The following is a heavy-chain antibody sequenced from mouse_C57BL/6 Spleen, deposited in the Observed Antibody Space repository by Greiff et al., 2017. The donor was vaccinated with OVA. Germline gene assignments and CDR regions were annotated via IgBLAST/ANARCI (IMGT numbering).Heavy chain of an antibody. J-gene: IGHJ4*01. Sequence: QVQLQQSGAELMKPGASVKLSCKATGYTFTGYWIAWVKQRPGHGLEWIGEILPGSGSTNYNEKFKGKATFTAATSSNTAYMQLSSLTTEDSAIYDCARGRTTVVATRAMDYWGQGTSVTVSS. CDR3: ARGRTTVVATRAMDY. CDR1: GYTFTGYW. V-gene: IGHV1-9*01. CDR2: ILPGSGST. D-gene: IGHD1-1*01.